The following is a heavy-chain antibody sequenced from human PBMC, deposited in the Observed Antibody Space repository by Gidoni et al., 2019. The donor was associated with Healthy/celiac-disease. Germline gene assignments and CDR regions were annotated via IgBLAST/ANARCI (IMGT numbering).Heavy chain of an antibody. CDR3: ARGSYPTVTPPHPSDY. Sequence: QVQLVQSGAEVKKPGASVKVSCKASGYTFTGYYMHWVRQAPGQGLEWMGWINPNSGGTNYAQKFQGRVTMTRDTSISTAYMELSRLRSDDTAVYYCARGSYPTVTPPHPSDYWGQGTLVTVSS. CDR1: GYTFTGYY. CDR2: INPNSGGT. D-gene: IGHD4-17*01. V-gene: IGHV1-2*02. J-gene: IGHJ4*02.